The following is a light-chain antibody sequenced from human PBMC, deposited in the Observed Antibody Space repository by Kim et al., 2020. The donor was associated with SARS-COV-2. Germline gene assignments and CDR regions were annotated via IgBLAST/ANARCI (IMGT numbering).Light chain of an antibody. J-gene: IGLJ1*01. CDR3: AAWDDSLSGYV. Sequence: QSVLTQPPSASGTPGQRVTISCSGSSSNIGSNYVYWYQQLPGTAPKLLMYSNNQRPSGVPDRFSGSKSGTSASLAISGLRSEDEADYYCAAWDDSLSGYVFGTGTKVTVL. CDR1: SSNIGSNY. CDR2: SNN. V-gene: IGLV1-47*02.